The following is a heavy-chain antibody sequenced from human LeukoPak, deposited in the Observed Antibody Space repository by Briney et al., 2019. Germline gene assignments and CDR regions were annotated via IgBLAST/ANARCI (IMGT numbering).Heavy chain of an antibody. CDR2: IKQDGSEK. D-gene: IGHD3-16*01. CDR1: GFTISDYW. J-gene: IGHJ5*02. Sequence: GGSLRLSCAASGFTISDYWMTWVRQAPGKGLEWVAHIKQDGSEKTYVDSVKGRFTISRDNAKNSIFLQMNSLRVGDMAMYYCVRDGGTDWYDPWGQGTLVSVSS. CDR3: VRDGGTDWYDP. V-gene: IGHV3-7*01.